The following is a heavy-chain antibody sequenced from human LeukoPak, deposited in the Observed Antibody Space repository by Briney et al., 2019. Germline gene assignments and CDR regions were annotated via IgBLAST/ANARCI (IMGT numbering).Heavy chain of an antibody. CDR3: ARARFESEYFYGMGV. J-gene: IGHJ6*02. D-gene: IGHD2/OR15-2a*01. Sequence: PSETLSLTCTVSGDSINTYYWSWIRQPPGKGLEWIGFIYYTGTTTYNPSLKSRVTISIDPSKTQFSLKLSSVTAADTAVYYCARARFESEYFYGMGVWGQGTTVTVS. V-gene: IGHV4-59*01. CDR2: IYYTGTT. CDR1: GDSINTYY.